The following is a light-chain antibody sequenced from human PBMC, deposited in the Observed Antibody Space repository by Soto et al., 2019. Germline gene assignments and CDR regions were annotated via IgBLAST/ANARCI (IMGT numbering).Light chain of an antibody. Sequence: QSALTQPASVSGSPGQSITISCTGTSSDVGAYNYVSWYQQHPGKAPKLMIYDVSDRPSGISNRFSGSKSGNAASLTISGLQNEDEADYYCSSYTTSSTVVFGGGTKVTVL. J-gene: IGLJ2*01. CDR3: SSYTTSSTVV. CDR1: SSDVGAYNY. V-gene: IGLV2-14*03. CDR2: DVS.